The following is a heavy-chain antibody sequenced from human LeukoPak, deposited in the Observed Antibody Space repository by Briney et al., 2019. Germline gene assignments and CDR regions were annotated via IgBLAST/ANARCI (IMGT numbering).Heavy chain of an antibody. Sequence: SVKVSCKASGGTFSSYAISWVRQAPGQGLEWMGGIIPIFGTANYAQKFQGRVTITADESTSTAYMELSSRRSEDTAVYYCARRDYDFWSGYYTGMGYYMDVWGKGTTVTVSS. CDR3: ARRDYDFWSGYYTGMGYYMDV. V-gene: IGHV1-69*13. J-gene: IGHJ6*03. D-gene: IGHD3-3*01. CDR2: IIPIFGTA. CDR1: GGTFSSYA.